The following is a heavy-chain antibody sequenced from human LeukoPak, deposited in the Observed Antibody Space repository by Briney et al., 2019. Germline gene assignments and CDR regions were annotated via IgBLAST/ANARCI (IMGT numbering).Heavy chain of an antibody. CDR3: ARGKYGGNAFDI. V-gene: IGHV4-59*08. D-gene: IGHD3-16*01. J-gene: IGHJ3*02. Sequence: PSETLSLTCTVSGGSISSYYWSWIRQPPGKGLEWIGYIYYSGSTNYNPSLKSRVTISVDTSKSQFSLKLSSVTAADTAVYYCARGKYGGNAFDIWGQGTMVTVSS. CDR2: IYYSGST. CDR1: GGSISSYY.